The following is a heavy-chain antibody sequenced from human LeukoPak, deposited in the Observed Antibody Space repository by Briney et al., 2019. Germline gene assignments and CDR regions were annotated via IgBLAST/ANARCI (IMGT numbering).Heavy chain of an antibody. CDR3: ARDFRGGYDFWNGYYTPYYFDY. CDR1: GGTFSSYV. J-gene: IGHJ4*02. V-gene: IGHV1-69*13. D-gene: IGHD3-3*01. CDR2: IIPIFGTA. Sequence: SVKVSCKASGGTFSSYVINWVRQAPGQGLEWMGGIIPIFGTANYAQKFQGRVTITADESTSTVYMELSSLRSEDTAVYYCARDFRGGYDFWNGYYTPYYFDYWGQGTLVSVSP.